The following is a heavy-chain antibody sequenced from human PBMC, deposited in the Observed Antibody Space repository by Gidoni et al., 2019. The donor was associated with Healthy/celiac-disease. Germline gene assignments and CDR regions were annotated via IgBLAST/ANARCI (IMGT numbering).Heavy chain of an antibody. CDR3: GKSGSSGFLREGVDY. D-gene: IGHD3-22*01. CDR2: SSGSGSAT. CDR1: GFTFSRYA. Sequence: EVQLLESGGGLVQPGGSLRLSCAASGFTFSRYAMSWVRQAPGKGLEWVSASSGSGSATYYADSVKGRFSVSRDNSKNTQYLQMNSLTAEDTAVYYCGKSGSSGFLREGVDYWGQGTLVTVSS. J-gene: IGHJ4*02. V-gene: IGHV3-23*01.